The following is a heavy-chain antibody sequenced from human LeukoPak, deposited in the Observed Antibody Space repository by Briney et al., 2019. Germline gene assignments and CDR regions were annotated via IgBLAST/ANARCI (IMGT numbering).Heavy chain of an antibody. D-gene: IGHD1-26*01. CDR3: AKVIVGTTAFDY. CDR2: ISGSGGST. J-gene: IGHJ4*02. V-gene: IGHV3-23*01. Sequence: PGGSLRLSCAASGFTFKNFGMNWVRQAPGQGLEWVSGISGSGGSTFYADSVKGRFSVSRDNSKNTLYLQMNSLRVEDTAVYYCAKVIVGTTAFDYWGQGTLVTVSS. CDR1: GFTFKNFG.